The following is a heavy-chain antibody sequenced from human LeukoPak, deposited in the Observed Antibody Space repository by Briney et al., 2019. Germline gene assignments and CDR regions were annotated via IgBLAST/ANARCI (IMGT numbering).Heavy chain of an antibody. CDR1: GGSISSDSYY. CDR2: IYTSGST. D-gene: IGHD6-13*01. CDR3: ARGADWFDP. V-gene: IGHV4-61*02. Sequence: SETLSLTCAVSGGSISSDSYYWSWIGQPAGKGLEWIGRIYTSGSTNYNPSLKSRVTISVDTSKNQFSLKLSSVTAADTAVYYCARGADWFDPWGQGTLVTVSS. J-gene: IGHJ5*02.